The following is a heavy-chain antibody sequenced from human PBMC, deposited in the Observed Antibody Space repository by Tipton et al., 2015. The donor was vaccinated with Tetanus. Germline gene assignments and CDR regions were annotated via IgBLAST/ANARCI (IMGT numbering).Heavy chain of an antibody. CDR2: IYYSGNT. V-gene: IGHV4-59*11. J-gene: IGHJ4*02. D-gene: IGHD1-26*01. CDR3: ARRVVGATLDY. Sequence: TLSLTCTVSGGSIRDHIWSWIRQPPGKGLEWIGYIYYSGNTYYNPSLKSRVTLSIDMSKNQFSLRLSSVTAADTAAYFCARRVVGATLDYWGQGSLVTVSS. CDR1: GGSIRDHI.